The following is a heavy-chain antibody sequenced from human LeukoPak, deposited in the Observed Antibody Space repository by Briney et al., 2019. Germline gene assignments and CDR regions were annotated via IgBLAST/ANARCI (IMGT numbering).Heavy chain of an antibody. Sequence: SETLSLTCTVSGGSISSHYWSWIRQPPGKGLEWIGYIYYSGSTNYNPSLKSRVTISVDTSKNQFSLKLSSVTAADTAVYYCARELGGNPDAFDIWGQGTMVTVSS. CDR1: GGSISSHY. D-gene: IGHD1-14*01. V-gene: IGHV4-59*11. CDR3: ARELGGNPDAFDI. CDR2: IYYSGST. J-gene: IGHJ3*02.